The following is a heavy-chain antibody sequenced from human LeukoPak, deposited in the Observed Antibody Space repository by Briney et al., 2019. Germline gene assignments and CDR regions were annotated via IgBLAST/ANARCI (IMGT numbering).Heavy chain of an antibody. V-gene: IGHV1-2*06. CDR3: ARNSWELPDY. CDR2: INPNSGGT. CDR1: GYTFTGYY. J-gene: IGHJ4*02. Sequence: ASVKVSCKASGYTFTGYYMHWVRQAPGQGLEWMGRINPNSGGTNYAQKFKGRVTMARDTSISTAYMELSRLTSDDTAVYYCARNSWELPDYWGQGTLVTVSS. D-gene: IGHD1-26*01.